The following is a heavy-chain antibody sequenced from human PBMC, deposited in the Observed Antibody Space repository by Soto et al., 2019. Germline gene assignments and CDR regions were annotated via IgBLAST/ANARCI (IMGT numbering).Heavy chain of an antibody. CDR1: GFTFRKHA. CDR3: AKAVADRGIDS. CDR2: ITASGSAT. V-gene: IGHV3-23*01. Sequence: EVQVLESGGALVQPGGSLRLSCAASGFTFRKHAMTWVRQAPGQGLEYVSSITASGSATFYAASVRGRFAISRDTAKSTLYLQMSSLRAEDTALYYCAKAVADRGIDSWGQGTLVTVSS. J-gene: IGHJ4*02.